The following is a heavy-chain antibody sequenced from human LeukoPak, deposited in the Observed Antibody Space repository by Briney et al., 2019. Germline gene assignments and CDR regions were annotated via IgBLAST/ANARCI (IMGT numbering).Heavy chain of an antibody. CDR1: GFTFSSYW. CDR3: ARGDVLLWFGAMNAFDI. D-gene: IGHD3-10*01. Sequence: GGSLRLSCAASGFTFSSYWMSWVRQAPGKGLEWVANIKQDGSEKYYVDSVKGRFTISRDNAKNSLYLQMNSLRAEDTAVYYCARGDVLLWFGAMNAFDIWGQGTMVTVSS. V-gene: IGHV3-7*01. J-gene: IGHJ3*02. CDR2: IKQDGSEK.